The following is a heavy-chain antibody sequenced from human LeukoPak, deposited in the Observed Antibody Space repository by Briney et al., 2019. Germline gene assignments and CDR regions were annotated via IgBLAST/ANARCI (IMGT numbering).Heavy chain of an antibody. D-gene: IGHD6-19*01. V-gene: IGHV1-69*05. CDR2: IIPIFGTA. CDR3: ASGSGRNLFDY. J-gene: IGHJ4*02. CDR1: GGTFSSYA. Sequence: ASVKVSCKASGGTFSSYAISWVRQAPGQGREWMGRIIPIFGTANYAQKFQGRVTITTDESTSTAYMELSSLRSEDTAVYYCASGSGRNLFDYWGQGTLVTVSS.